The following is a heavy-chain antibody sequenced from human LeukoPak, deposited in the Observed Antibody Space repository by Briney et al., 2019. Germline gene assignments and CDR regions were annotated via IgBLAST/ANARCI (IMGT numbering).Heavy chain of an antibody. CDR3: ARVEARRERWLQHFDY. Sequence: PSQTLSLTCTVSGGSISSGSYYWSWIRQPAGKGLEWIGRIYTSGSTNYNPSLKSRVTISVDTSKNQFSLKLSSVTAADTAVYYWARVEARRERWLQHFDYWGQGTLVTVSS. CDR2: IYTSGST. CDR1: GGSISSGSYY. V-gene: IGHV4-61*02. D-gene: IGHD5-24*01. J-gene: IGHJ4*02.